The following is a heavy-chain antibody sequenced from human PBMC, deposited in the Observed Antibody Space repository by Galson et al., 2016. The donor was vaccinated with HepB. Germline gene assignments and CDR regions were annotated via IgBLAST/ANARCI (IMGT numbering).Heavy chain of an antibody. CDR2: IYHTGTT. Sequence: SETLSLTCTVSGGSIRSSGYYWGWIRQPPGKTLQWIGTIYHTGTTYYNPSLESRVSTSADTSKNQFSLSLTSVTAADTALYFCARHSLAPRPINWLDPWGQGTLAIVSS. D-gene: IGHD6-6*01. J-gene: IGHJ5*02. V-gene: IGHV4-39*01. CDR3: ARHSLAPRPINWLDP. CDR1: GGSIRSSGYY.